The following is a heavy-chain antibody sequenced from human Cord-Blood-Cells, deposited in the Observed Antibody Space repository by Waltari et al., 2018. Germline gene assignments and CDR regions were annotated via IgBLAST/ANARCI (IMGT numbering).Heavy chain of an antibody. D-gene: IGHD1-26*01. V-gene: IGHV1-2*04. CDR1: GYTFTGYY. CDR3: ARMGKGRTLLYYYYYGMDV. J-gene: IGHJ6*02. Sequence: QVQLVQSGAEVKKPGASVKVSCKAHGYTFTGYYMHWVRQAPGQGLEWMGWINPNSCGTNYAQKFQGWVTMTRDTSISTAYMELSRLRSDDTSVYYCARMGKGRTLLYYYYYGMDVWGQGP. CDR2: INPNSCGT.